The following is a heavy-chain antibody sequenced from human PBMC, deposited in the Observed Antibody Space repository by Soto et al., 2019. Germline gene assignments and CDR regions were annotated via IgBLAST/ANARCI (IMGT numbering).Heavy chain of an antibody. J-gene: IGHJ5*02. D-gene: IGHD3-9*01. CDR3: ARDKAYYDILTGPNWFDP. V-gene: IGHV3-48*02. Sequence: GGSLSLSCAASGFTFSSYSMNWVRQAPGKGLEWVSYISSSSSTIYYADSVKGRFTISRDNAKNSLYLQMNSLRDEDTAVYYCARDKAYYDILTGPNWFDPWGQGTLVTVSS. CDR2: ISSSSSTI. CDR1: GFTFSSYS.